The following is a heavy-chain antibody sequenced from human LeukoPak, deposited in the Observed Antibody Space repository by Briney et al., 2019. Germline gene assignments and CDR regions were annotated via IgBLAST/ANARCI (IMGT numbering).Heavy chain of an antibody. V-gene: IGHV3-20*01. Sequence: PGGSLRLSCAASGFTFDDYGMSWVRQAPGKGLEWVSGINWNGGSTGYADSVKGQFTISRDNAKNSLYLQMNSLRAEDTALYHCARRCSGGSCYYAFDIWGQGTMVTVSS. J-gene: IGHJ3*02. CDR1: GFTFDDYG. CDR2: INWNGGST. CDR3: ARRCSGGSCYYAFDI. D-gene: IGHD2-15*01.